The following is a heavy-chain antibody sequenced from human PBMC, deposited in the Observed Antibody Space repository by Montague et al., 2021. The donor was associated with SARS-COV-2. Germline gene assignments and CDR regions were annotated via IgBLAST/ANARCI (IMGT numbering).Heavy chain of an antibody. CDR3: ARILVAAAGSPFDP. J-gene: IGHJ5*02. CDR2: IDWDDDK. Sequence: PALVKPTQTLTLTCTFSGFSLSTSGMCVSWIRQPPGKALEWLARIDWDDDKYYSTSLKTRLTISKDTSKYQVVLTMTNMDPVDTATYYCARILVAAAGSPFDPWGQGTLVTVSS. D-gene: IGHD6-13*01. CDR1: GFSLSTSGMC. V-gene: IGHV2-70*11.